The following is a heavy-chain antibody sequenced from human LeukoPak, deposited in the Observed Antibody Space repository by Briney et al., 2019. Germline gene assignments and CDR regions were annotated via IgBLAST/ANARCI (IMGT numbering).Heavy chain of an antibody. CDR2: IYYGGST. V-gene: IGHV4-30-4*08. D-gene: IGHD3-10*01. Sequence: PSETLSLTCTVSGGSISSGDYYWSWIRQPPGKGLEWIGYIYYGGSTYYNPSLKSRVTISVDTSKNQFSLKLSSVTAADTAVYYCASGLWFGELNIWGQGTMVTVSS. CDR3: ASGLWFGELNI. J-gene: IGHJ3*02. CDR1: GGSISSGDYY.